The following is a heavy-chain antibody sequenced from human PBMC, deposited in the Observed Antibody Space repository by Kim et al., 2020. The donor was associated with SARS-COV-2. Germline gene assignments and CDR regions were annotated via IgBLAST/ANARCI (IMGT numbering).Heavy chain of an antibody. CDR1: GFTFSGSA. CDR2: IRSKANSYAT. Sequence: GGSLRLSCAASGFTFSGSAMHWVRQASGKGLEWVGRIRSKANSYATAYAASVKGRFTISRDDSKNTAYLQMNSLKTEDTAVYYCTRLEVYYYYGMDVWGQGTTVTVSS. J-gene: IGHJ6*02. CDR3: TRLEVYYYYGMDV. V-gene: IGHV3-73*01.